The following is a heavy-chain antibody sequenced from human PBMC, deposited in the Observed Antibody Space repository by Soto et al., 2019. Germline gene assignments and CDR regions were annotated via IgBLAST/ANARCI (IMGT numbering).Heavy chain of an antibody. J-gene: IGHJ4*02. D-gene: IGHD3-10*01. CDR2: IYYSGST. CDR1: GGSISSYY. V-gene: IGHV4-59*01. CDR3: ARDRRGVRGFDY. Sequence: SETLSLTCTVSGGSISSYYWSWIRQPPGKGLEWIGYIYYSGSTNYNPSLKSRVTISVDTSKNQFSLKLSSVTAADTAVYYCARDRRGVRGFDYWGQGTLVTVS.